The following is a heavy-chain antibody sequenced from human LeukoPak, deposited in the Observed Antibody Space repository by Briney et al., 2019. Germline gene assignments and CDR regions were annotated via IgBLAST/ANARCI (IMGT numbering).Heavy chain of an antibody. V-gene: IGHV1-69*05. D-gene: IGHD5-24*01. CDR1: GGTFISYA. CDR2: IIPIFGTA. CDR3: AREMATIGDGAFDI. J-gene: IGHJ3*02. Sequence: SXKVSCKASGGTFISYAISWVRQAPGQGLEWMGRIIPIFGTANYAQKFQGRVTITTDESTSTAYMELSSLKSEDTAVYYCAREMATIGDGAFDIWGQGTMVTVSS.